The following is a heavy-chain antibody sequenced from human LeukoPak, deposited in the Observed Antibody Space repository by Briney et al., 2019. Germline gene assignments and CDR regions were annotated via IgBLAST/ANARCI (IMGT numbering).Heavy chain of an antibody. CDR3: ARALYYDFWSGSPDDAFDI. Sequence: GGSLRLSCAASGFTFDDYGMSWVRQAPGKGLEWVSGINWNGGSTGYADSVKGRFTISRDDAKNSLYLQMNSLRAEDTALYHCARALYYDFWSGSPDDAFDIWGQGTMVTVSS. CDR2: INWNGGST. V-gene: IGHV3-20*01. CDR1: GFTFDDYG. J-gene: IGHJ3*02. D-gene: IGHD3-3*01.